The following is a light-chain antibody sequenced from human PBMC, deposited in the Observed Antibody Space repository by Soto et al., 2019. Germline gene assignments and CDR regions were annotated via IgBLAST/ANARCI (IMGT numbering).Light chain of an antibody. V-gene: IGKV2D-29*02. J-gene: IGKJ5*01. CDR3: MQSTQLPPT. CDR2: EVS. CDR1: RVLLSSNGYNY. Sequence: DFVMTQSAVSLAVTPGEPASISGRXSRVLLSSNGYNYLNWYLQKPGQSPQLLIYEVSTRVSGVPDRFSGSGSGTDFTLEISRVETDDVGIYYCMQSTQLPPTFGQGTRLEIK.